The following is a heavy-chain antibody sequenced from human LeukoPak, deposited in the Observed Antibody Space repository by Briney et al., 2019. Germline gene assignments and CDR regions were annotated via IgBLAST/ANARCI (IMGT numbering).Heavy chain of an antibody. V-gene: IGHV3-23*01. Sequence: PGGSLRLSCAASGFTFSSYAMSWVRQAPGKGLEWVSAISGSGGSTYYADSVKGRFTISRDNSKNTLYLQMNSLRAEDTAVYYCAKGAVAGTPHAANFDYWGQGTLVTVSS. CDR1: GFTFSSYA. CDR3: AKGAVAGTPHAANFDY. J-gene: IGHJ4*02. D-gene: IGHD6-19*01. CDR2: ISGSGGST.